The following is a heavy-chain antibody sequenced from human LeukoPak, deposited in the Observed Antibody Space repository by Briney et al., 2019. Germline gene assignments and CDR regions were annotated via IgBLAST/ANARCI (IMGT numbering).Heavy chain of an antibody. CDR2: ITNDGSST. Sequence: GGSLRLSCAASGLTFSSHWMHWVRQAPGKGLVWVSRITNDGSSTTYADSVKGRFTISRDNAKNMLYLQVNSLRAEDTAVYYCARDNTAMVFSNWFDPWGQGTLVTVSS. CDR3: ARDNTAMVFSNWFDP. J-gene: IGHJ5*02. CDR1: GLTFSSHW. D-gene: IGHD5-18*01. V-gene: IGHV3-74*01.